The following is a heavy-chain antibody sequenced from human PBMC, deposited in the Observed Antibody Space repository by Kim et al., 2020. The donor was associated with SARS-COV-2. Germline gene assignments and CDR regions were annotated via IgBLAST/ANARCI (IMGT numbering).Heavy chain of an antibody. CDR2: IKSKTDGGTT. D-gene: IGHD3-9*01. Sequence: GGSLRLSCAASGFTFSNAWMSWVRQAPGKGLEWVGRIKSKTDGGTTDYAAPVKGRFTISRDDSKNTLYLHMNSLKTEDTAVYYCTTRGSEDYDILTGYYIPLYNGMDVWGQGTTVTVSS. J-gene: IGHJ6*02. V-gene: IGHV3-15*01. CDR3: TTRGSEDYDILTGYYIPLYNGMDV. CDR1: GFTFSNAW.